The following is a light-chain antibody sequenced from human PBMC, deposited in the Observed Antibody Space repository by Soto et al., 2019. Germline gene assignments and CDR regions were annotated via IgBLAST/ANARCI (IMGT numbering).Light chain of an antibody. CDR3: SSYTSSSTVL. CDR2: DVS. CDR1: SSDVGGYNY. Sequence: QSALTQPASVSGSPGQSITISCTGTSSDVGGYNYVSWYQHHPGKAPKLMIYDVSYRPSGVSNRFSGSKSDNTASLTISGLQAEDEADYYCSSYTSSSTVLFGGGTKLTVL. J-gene: IGLJ2*01. V-gene: IGLV2-14*03.